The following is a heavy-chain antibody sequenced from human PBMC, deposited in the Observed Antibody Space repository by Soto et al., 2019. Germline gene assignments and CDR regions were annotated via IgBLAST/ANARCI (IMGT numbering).Heavy chain of an antibody. CDR3: ARDNVTYYGMDA. CDR2: ISSIVNNT. CDR1: GFTFSSYD. V-gene: IGHV3-48*03. J-gene: IGHJ6*02. Sequence: PGGSLRLSCAASGFTFSSYDMNWVRQAPGKVLEWVSSISSIVNNTYYTDSVKGRFTTSRDNAKNSLYLKMNSRRAEDTVVYYVARDNVTYYGMDAWGQGTMVTVSS.